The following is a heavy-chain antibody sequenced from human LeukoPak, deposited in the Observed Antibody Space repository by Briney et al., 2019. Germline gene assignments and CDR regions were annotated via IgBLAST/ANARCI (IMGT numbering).Heavy chain of an antibody. CDR3: ARDPGCSSTSCDDAFDI. J-gene: IGHJ3*02. D-gene: IGHD2-2*01. V-gene: IGHV1-18*01. CDR1: GYTFTSYG. CDR2: ISAYNGNT. Sequence: ASVKVSCKASGYTFTSYGISWVRQAPGQGLEWMGWISAYNGNTNYAQKLQGRVTMTTDTSTSTAYMELRSLRSDDTAVYYCARDPGCSSTSCDDAFDIWGQGTMITVSS.